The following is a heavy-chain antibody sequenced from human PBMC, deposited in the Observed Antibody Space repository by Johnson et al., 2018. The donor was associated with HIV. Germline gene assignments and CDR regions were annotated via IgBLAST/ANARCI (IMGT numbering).Heavy chain of an antibody. CDR2: ISGSGGST. Sequence: VQLVESGGGVGQPGGSLRVSCSASGFTFSSYAMSWVRQAAGKGLEWVSGISGSGGSTYYADSVKGRFTISRDNSKNTLYLQMNSLRAEDTAVYYCAKDFVTHGAFDIWGQGTMVTVSS. D-gene: IGHD2-21*01. CDR3: AKDFVTHGAFDI. V-gene: IGHV3-23*04. CDR1: GFTFSSYA. J-gene: IGHJ3*02.